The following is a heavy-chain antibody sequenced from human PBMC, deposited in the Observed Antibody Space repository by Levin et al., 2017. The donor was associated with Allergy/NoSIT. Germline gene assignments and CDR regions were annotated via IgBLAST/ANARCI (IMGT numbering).Heavy chain of an antibody. Sequence: LSLTCAASGFTFSSYGMHWVRQAPGKGLEWVAVISYDGSNKYYADSVKGRFTISRDNSKNTLYLQMNSLRAEDTAVYYCAKEGVWFGELLSHEIDYWGQGTLVTVSS. CDR3: AKEGVWFGELLSHEIDY. J-gene: IGHJ4*02. CDR1: GFTFSSYG. D-gene: IGHD3-10*01. V-gene: IGHV3-30*18. CDR2: ISYDGSNK.